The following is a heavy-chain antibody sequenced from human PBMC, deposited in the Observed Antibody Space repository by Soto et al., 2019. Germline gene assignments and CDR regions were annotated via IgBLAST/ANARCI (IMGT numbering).Heavy chain of an antibody. CDR2: INPLPTSGST. D-gene: IGHD6-13*01. CDR3: ARDLAAAAS. J-gene: IGHJ5*02. CDR1: GYIFTNYY. Sequence: QVQLVQSGAEVKKPGASVKVSCKASGYIFTNYYIHWVRQAPGQGLGWLAIINPLPTSGSTNYAPEFQGRVTVTRDTSTTTVYMELNSLRSDDTAIYYCARDLAAAASWGQGTLVTVSS. V-gene: IGHV1-46*01.